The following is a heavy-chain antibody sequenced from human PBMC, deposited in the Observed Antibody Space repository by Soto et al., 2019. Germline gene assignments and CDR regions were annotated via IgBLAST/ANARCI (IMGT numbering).Heavy chain of an antibody. Sequence: PGGSLRLSCAASGFSFGSYALSWVRQAPGKGLEWVSTISGSDGKTFYADSVKGRFSISRDTSQNTLYLQMNSLRADDTAIYYCARWSYLEYLGQGSRVTVSS. CDR1: GFSFGSYA. CDR3: ARWSYLEY. D-gene: IGHD3-3*01. CDR2: ISGSDGKT. J-gene: IGHJ4*02. V-gene: IGHV3-23*01.